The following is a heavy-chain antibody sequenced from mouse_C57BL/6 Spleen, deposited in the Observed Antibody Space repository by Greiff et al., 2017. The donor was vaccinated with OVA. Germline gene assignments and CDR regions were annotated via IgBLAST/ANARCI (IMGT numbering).Heavy chain of an antibody. Sequence: QVQLQQPGAELVRPGSSVKLSCTASGFTFTSYWMHWVKQRPIQGLEWIGNIDPSDSETHYTQKFKDKATLSVDKSSSTAYMQLSSLTSEDSAVYYCAREGDGNYGAYWGQGTLVTVSA. D-gene: IGHD2-1*01. V-gene: IGHV1-52*01. CDR2: IDPSDSET. CDR1: GFTFTSYW. J-gene: IGHJ3*01. CDR3: AREGDGNYGAY.